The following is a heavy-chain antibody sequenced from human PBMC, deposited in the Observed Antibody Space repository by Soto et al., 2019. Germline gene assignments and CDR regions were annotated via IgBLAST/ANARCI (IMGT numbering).Heavy chain of an antibody. D-gene: IGHD1-20*01. CDR1: GYTFTSDY. J-gene: IGHJ3*02. CDR3: ARDFITGTTRARDAFDI. CDR2: INPSGGST. Sequence: SGKVSRNASGYTFTSDYMHWVRQAPGQGLEWMGIINPSGGSTSYAQKFQGRVTMTRDTSTSTVYMELSSLRSEDTAVYYCARDFITGTTRARDAFDIWGQGTMVTVSS. V-gene: IGHV1-46*01.